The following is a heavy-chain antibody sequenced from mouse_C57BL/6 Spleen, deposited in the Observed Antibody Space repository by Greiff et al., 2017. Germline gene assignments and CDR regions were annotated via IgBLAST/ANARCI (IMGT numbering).Heavy chain of an antibody. Sequence: VQLQPSGPELVKPGASVKISCKASGYAFSSSWMNWVKQRPGKGLEWIGRIYPGDGDTKYNGKFKGKATLTADKSSSTAYMPLSSLTSEDSAVYFCARKYYDYGWYFDVWGTGTTVTVSS. CDR2: IYPGDGDT. CDR3: ARKYYDYGWYFDV. J-gene: IGHJ1*03. CDR1: GYAFSSSW. D-gene: IGHD2-4*01. V-gene: IGHV1-82*01.